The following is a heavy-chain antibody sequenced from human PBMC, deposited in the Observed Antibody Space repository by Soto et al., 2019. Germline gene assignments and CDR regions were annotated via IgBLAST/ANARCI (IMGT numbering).Heavy chain of an antibody. CDR1: GYTFTSYG. CDR2: ISAYNGNT. CDR3: ARGEGYCSSTSCYILDY. D-gene: IGHD2-2*02. J-gene: IGHJ4*02. Sequence: QVQLVQSGAEVKKPGASVKVSCKASGYTFTSYGISWVRQAPGQGLEWMGWISAYNGNTNYAQKFQGRVTITADKSTSTAYMELSSLRSEDTAVYYCARGEGYCSSTSCYILDYWGQGTLVTVSS. V-gene: IGHV1-18*04.